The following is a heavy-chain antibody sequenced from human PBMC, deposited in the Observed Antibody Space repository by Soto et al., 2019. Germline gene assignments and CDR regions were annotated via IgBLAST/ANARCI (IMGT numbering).Heavy chain of an antibody. CDR1: GYSLPSFW. Sequence: PGESMKISCQGSGYSLPSFWIGWVCPVPGKGRERMGIIYTGDSDTRHSPSFQGQASTSADKYIQTASLQSSCRKATETAMAYSASSSTDAFDIWGQGTMVTVSS. CDR2: IYTGDSDT. CDR3: ASSSTDAFDI. D-gene: IGHD6-13*01. J-gene: IGHJ3*02. V-gene: IGHV5-51*01.